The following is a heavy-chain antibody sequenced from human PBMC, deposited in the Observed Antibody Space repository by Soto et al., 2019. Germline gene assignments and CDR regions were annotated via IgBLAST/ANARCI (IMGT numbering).Heavy chain of an antibody. D-gene: IGHD3-10*01. J-gene: IGHJ3*02. CDR1: GFTFSSYA. CDR2: ISYDGSNK. V-gene: IGHV3-30-3*01. Sequence: GGSLRLSCAASGFTFSSYAMHWVHQAPGKGLEWVAVISYDGSNKYYADSVKGRFTISRDNSKNTLYLQMNSLRAEDTAVYYCARDTGELGAFDIWGQGTMVTVSS. CDR3: ARDTGELGAFDI.